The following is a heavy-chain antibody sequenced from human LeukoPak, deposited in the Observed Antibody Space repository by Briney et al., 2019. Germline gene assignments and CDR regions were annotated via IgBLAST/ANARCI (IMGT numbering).Heavy chain of an antibody. Sequence: PGGSLRLSCAASGFTFSSYAMSWVRQAPGKGLEWVSGISGSGGSTNYADSVKGRFTISRENAKNSLYLQMNSLRAEDTAVYHCAREGRESSGYDYWGQGTLVTVSS. CDR1: GFTFSSYA. CDR2: ISGSGGST. V-gene: IGHV3-23*01. J-gene: IGHJ4*02. CDR3: AREGRESSGYDY. D-gene: IGHD3-22*01.